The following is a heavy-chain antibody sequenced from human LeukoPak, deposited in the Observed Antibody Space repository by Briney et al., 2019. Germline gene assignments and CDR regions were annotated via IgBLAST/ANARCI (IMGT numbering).Heavy chain of an antibody. CDR2: INQDGSAK. D-gene: IGHD6-13*01. V-gene: IGHV3-7*01. CDR1: GFTFSRYW. CDR3: AGSWSPYDAFDI. J-gene: IGHJ3*02. Sequence: GGSLRLSCAASGFTFSRYWMSWVRQAPGKGLEWVANINQDGSAKYYVDSVKGRFTISRDNAKKSLYLQMNSLRAEDTAVYYCAGSWSPYDAFDIWGQGTMVSVSS.